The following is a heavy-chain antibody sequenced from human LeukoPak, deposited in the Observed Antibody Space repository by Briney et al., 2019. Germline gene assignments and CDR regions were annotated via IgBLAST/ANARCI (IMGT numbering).Heavy chain of an antibody. V-gene: IGHV1-69*05. CDR1: GGTFSSYA. D-gene: IGHD3-10*01. CDR3: ARVPGSGYYYYYMDV. Sequence: SVKVSCKASGGTFSSYAISWVRQAPGHALEWMGGIIPIFGTANYAQKFQGRVTITTDESTSTAYMELSSLRSEDTAVYYCARVPGSGYYYYYMDVWGKGTTVTVSS. CDR2: IIPIFGTA. J-gene: IGHJ6*03.